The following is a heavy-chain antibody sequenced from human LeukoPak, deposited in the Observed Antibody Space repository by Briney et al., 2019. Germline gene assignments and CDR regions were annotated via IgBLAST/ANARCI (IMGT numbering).Heavy chain of an antibody. J-gene: IGHJ3*02. CDR2: ISSSGSTI. V-gene: IGHV3-11*04. CDR1: GFSVSNNY. D-gene: IGHD3-10*01. Sequence: GGSLRLSCAASGFSVSNNYMAWVRQAPGKGLEWVSYISSSGSTIYYADSVKGRFTISRDNAKNSLYLQMNSLRAEDTAVYYCARVVGLGAFDIWGQGTMVTVSS. CDR3: ARVVGLGAFDI.